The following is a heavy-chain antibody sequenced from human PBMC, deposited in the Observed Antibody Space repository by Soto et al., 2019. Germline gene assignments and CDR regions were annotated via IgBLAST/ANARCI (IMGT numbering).Heavy chain of an antibody. CDR2: IYPGDSDT. CDR3: ARRGSSPRDDFDY. CDR1: GYSFTSYW. Sequence: ESLKISCKGSGYSFTSYWIGWVRQMPGKGLEWMGIIYPGDSDTRYSPSFQGQVAISADKSISTAYLQWSSLKASDTAMYYCARRGSSPRDDFDYWGQGTLVTVSS. D-gene: IGHD6-6*01. J-gene: IGHJ4*02. V-gene: IGHV5-51*01.